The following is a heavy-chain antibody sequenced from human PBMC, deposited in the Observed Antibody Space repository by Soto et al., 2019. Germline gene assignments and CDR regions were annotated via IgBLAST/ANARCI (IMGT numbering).Heavy chain of an antibody. D-gene: IGHD2-2*01. J-gene: IGHJ5*02. V-gene: IGHV4-34*01. CDR1: GGSFSGYY. Sequence: ASETLSLTCAVYGGSFSGYYWSWIRQPPGKGLEWIGEINHSGSTNYNPSLKSRVTISVDTSKNQFSLKLSSVTAADTAVYYCARVGVVPAAPRLRWFDPWGQGTLVTVPS. CDR3: ARVGVVPAAPRLRWFDP. CDR2: INHSGST.